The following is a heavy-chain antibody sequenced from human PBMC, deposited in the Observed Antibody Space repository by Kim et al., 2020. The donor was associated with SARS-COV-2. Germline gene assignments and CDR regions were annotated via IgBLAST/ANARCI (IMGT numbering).Heavy chain of an antibody. D-gene: IGHD5-12*01. V-gene: IGHV3-15*01. CDR2: IKSKTDGGTT. J-gene: IGHJ4*02. CDR3: TIMGGYSAWGY. CDR1: GFTLSNAW. Sequence: GGSLRLSCAASGFTLSNAWMSWVRQAPGRGLEWVGRIKSKTDGGTTDYAAPVKGRFTISGDDSKSTLYLQMDSLKTEDTAMYYCTIMGGYSAWGYWGQGT.